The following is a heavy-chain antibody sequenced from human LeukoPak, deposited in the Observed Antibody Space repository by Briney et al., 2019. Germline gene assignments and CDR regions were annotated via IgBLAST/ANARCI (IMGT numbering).Heavy chain of an antibody. CDR3: ARSGGTSNYDFWSGYYKGRWFDP. D-gene: IGHD3-3*01. J-gene: IGHJ5*02. CDR1: GYTFTSYD. CDR2: MNPNSGNT. V-gene: IGHV1-8*03. Sequence: GASVKVSCKASGYTFTSYDINWVRQATGQGLEWMGWMNPNSGNTGYAQKFQGRVTITRNTSISTAYMELSSLRSEDTAVYYCARSGGTSNYDFWSGYYKGRWFDPWGQGTLVTVSS.